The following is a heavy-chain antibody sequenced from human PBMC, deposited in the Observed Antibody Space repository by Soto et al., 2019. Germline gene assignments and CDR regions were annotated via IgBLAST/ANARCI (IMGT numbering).Heavy chain of an antibody. V-gene: IGHV3-23*01. Sequence: AGSLRLSCAASGFTFSSYAMSWVRQAPGKGLEWVSAISGSGGSTYYADSVKGRFTISRDNSKNTLYLQMNSLRAEDTAVYYCAKVVVATIPLYYGMDVWGQGTTVTVSS. CDR2: ISGSGGST. CDR1: GFTFSSYA. J-gene: IGHJ6*02. CDR3: AKVVVATIPLYYGMDV. D-gene: IGHD5-12*01.